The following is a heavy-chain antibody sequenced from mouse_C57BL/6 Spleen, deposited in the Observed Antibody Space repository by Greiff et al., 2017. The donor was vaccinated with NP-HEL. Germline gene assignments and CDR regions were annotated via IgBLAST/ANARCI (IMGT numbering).Heavy chain of an antibody. J-gene: IGHJ3*01. D-gene: IGHD2-4*01. Sequence: VQLQQSGAELVRPGSSVKLSCKASGYTFTSYWMHWVKQRPIQGLEWIGNIDPSDSETHYNQKFKDKATLTVDKSSSTAYMQLSSLTSEDSAVYYCARKGYDYDEDWCAYWGQGTLVTVSA. CDR3: ARKGYDYDEDWCAY. V-gene: IGHV1-52*01. CDR2: IDPSDSET. CDR1: GYTFTSYW.